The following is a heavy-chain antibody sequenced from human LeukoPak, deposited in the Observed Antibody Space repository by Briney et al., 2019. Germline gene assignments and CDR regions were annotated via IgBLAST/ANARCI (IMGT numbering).Heavy chain of an antibody. D-gene: IGHD4-17*01. V-gene: IGHV3-23*01. CDR3: TKDYGEA. CDR2: ITGTGRET. Sequence: TGGSLRLSCATSGFTFRNFAMSWIRQAPGKGLEWVSSITGTGRETYFADSVRGQFTISRDNSKNTLYLQMNSLRAEDTALYYCTKDYGEAWGQGTLVTVSS. J-gene: IGHJ5*02. CDR1: GFTFRNFA.